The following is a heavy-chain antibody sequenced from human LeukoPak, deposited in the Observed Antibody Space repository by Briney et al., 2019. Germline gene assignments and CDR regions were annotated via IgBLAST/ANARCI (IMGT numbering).Heavy chain of an antibody. CDR2: ISSSSSYI. J-gene: IGHJ4*02. CDR3: TKLGPGIAVAEDY. CDR1: GFTFSSYS. D-gene: IGHD6-19*01. V-gene: IGHV3-21*01. Sequence: PGGSLRLSCAASGFTFSSYSMNWVRQAPGKGLEWVSSISSSSSYIYYADSVKGRFTISRDNAKNSLYLQMNSLRAEDTAVYYCTKLGPGIAVAEDYWGQGTLVTVSS.